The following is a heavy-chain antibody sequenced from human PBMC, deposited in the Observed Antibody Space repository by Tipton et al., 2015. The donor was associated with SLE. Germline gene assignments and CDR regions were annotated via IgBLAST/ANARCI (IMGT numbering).Heavy chain of an antibody. CDR1: GDSVSSNY. CDR3: ARAYSSSWYLG. CDR2: IYNSGST. D-gene: IGHD6-13*01. V-gene: IGHV4-59*02. J-gene: IGHJ4*02. Sequence: GLVKPSETLSLTCTVSGDSVSSNYWSWIRQPPGKGLEWIGFIYNSGSTNYNPSLKSRVTISVDTSKNQLSLRVSSVTAADTAVYYCARAYSSSWYLGWGPGTLVTVSS.